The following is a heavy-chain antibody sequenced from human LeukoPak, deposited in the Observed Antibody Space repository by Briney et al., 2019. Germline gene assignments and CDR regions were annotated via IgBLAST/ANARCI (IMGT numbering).Heavy chain of an antibody. CDR3: GRVDLRTFHHNYYMDV. D-gene: IGHD1-14*01. CDR2: INEDGSEK. CDR1: GFTFSNYW. J-gene: IGHJ6*03. V-gene: IGHV3-7*01. Sequence: GGSLRLSCAASGFTFSNYWMGWLRQAPGKGLEGVVNINEDGSEKYYVDSVKDRFTISRDNAKKSLYLQMNSLRAEDTAVYYCGRVDLRTFHHNYYMDVWGKGTTVTVSS.